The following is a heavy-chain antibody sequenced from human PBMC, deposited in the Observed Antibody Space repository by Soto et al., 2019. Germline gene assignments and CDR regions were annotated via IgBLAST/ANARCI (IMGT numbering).Heavy chain of an antibody. CDR1: GGSFSGYY. V-gene: IGHV4-34*01. Sequence: SETLSLSCAVYGGSFSGYYWSWIRQSPGKGLEFIGEVSPAGSINYSPSLKSRVAISVDTPKNQLSLDLNSVTAADTAVYYCVRGQNGPRLANWGQGTLVTVSS. CDR3: VRGQNGPRLAN. D-gene: IGHD2-21*01. J-gene: IGHJ4*02. CDR2: VSPAGSI.